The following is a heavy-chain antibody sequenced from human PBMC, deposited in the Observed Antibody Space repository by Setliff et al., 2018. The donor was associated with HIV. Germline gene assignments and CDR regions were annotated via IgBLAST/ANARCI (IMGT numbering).Heavy chain of an antibody. Sequence: SETLSLTCTVSGDSISSHYWSWIRQPPAKGLEWIGYIYTSGITDYNPSLKSRVTISGDTSKNQFSLKLSSVTAADTAVYYCARDRRGYYYGSGSCYMDVWGTGTTVTVSS. V-gene: IGHV4-4*08. CDR1: GDSISSHY. D-gene: IGHD3-10*01. CDR3: ARDRRGYYYGSGSCYMDV. J-gene: IGHJ6*03. CDR2: IYTSGIT.